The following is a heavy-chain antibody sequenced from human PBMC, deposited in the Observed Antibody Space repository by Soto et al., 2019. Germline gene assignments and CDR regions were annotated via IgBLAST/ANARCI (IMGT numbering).Heavy chain of an antibody. D-gene: IGHD3-3*02. V-gene: IGHV1-69*01. CDR3: ARDLAFRDGNISHLDV. CDR1: GGTFNSHV. Sequence: QVHLVQSGAEVKKPGSSVKVSCKSSGGTFNSHVFNWVRQAPGQGLEWMGGIFPIFGTINYAQKFQGRVTITADASTCTVYFEVSSLRSEDTSVYYCARDLAFRDGNISHLDVWGQGTLVTVSP. J-gene: IGHJ4*02. CDR2: IFPIFGTI.